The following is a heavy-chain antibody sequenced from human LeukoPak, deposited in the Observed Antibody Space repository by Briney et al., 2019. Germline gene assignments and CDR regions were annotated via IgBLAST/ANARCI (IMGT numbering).Heavy chain of an antibody. Sequence: SETLSLTCAVYGGSFSGYYWSWIREPPGKGLEWIGEINHSGSTNYNPSLKSRVTISVDTSKNQFSLKLSSVTAADTAVYYCARLRYHSRANAWIVVVLGRPHAFDIWGQGTMVTVSS. CDR3: ARLRYHSRANAWIVVVLGRPHAFDI. CDR1: GGSFSGYY. D-gene: IGHD2-2*01. V-gene: IGHV4-34*01. CDR2: INHSGST. J-gene: IGHJ3*02.